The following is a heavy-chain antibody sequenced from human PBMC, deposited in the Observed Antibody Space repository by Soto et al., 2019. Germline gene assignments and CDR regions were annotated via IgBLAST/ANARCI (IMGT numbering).Heavy chain of an antibody. V-gene: IGHV4-31*03. CDR3: ARDSRDSRWYGMDV. CDR1: GGSISSGGYY. Sequence: SETLSLTCTVSGGSISSGGYYWSWIRQHPGKGLEWIGYIYYSGSTYYNPSLKSRVTISVDTSKNQFSLKLSSVTAADTAVYYCARDSRDSRWYGMDVWGQGTKVTVYS. CDR2: IYYSGST. D-gene: IGHD6-13*01. J-gene: IGHJ6*02.